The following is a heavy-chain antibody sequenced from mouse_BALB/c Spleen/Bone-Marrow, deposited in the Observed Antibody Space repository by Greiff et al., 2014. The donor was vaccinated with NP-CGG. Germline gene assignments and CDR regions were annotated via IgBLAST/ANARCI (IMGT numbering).Heavy chain of an antibody. CDR3: ARDRWVQGYAMDY. Sequence: EVQRVESGGGLVKPGGSLKLSCAASGFTFSDFYMYWVRQTPEKRLEWVATISYGGSYIYYPDSVKGRFTISRDDAKNNLYLQMSSLKSEDTAMYYCARDRWVQGYAMDYWGQGTSVTVSS. D-gene: IGHD2-14*01. V-gene: IGHV5-4*02. J-gene: IGHJ4*01. CDR2: ISYGGSYI. CDR1: GFTFSDFY.